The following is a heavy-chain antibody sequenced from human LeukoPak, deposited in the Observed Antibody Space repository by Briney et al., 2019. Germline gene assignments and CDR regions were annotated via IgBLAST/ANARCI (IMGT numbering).Heavy chain of an antibody. Sequence: PSETLPLTCAVYGGSFSGYYWSWIRQPPGKGLEWIGSIYYSGSTYYNPSLKSRVTISVDTSKNQFSLKLSSVTAADTAVYYCARQTYDFWSGYYPYYFDYWGQGTLVTVSS. V-gene: IGHV4-34*01. J-gene: IGHJ4*02. CDR2: IYYSGST. D-gene: IGHD3-3*01. CDR1: GGSFSGYY. CDR3: ARQTYDFWSGYYPYYFDY.